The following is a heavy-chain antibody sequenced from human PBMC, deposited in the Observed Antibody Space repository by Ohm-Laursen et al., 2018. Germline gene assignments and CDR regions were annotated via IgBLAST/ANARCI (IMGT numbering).Heavy chain of an antibody. CDR1: GGSISGYY. Sequence: TLSLTCPVSGGSISGYYWSWIRQPPGKGLEWIGCIHYSGRTNYNPSLKSRVTISVDTSKNQFSLKLSSVTAADTAVHYCARHSMDEGYYFDYWGQGTLVTVSS. CDR2: IHYSGRT. CDR3: ARHSMDEGYYFDY. J-gene: IGHJ4*02. D-gene: IGHD2-2*01. V-gene: IGHV4-59*08.